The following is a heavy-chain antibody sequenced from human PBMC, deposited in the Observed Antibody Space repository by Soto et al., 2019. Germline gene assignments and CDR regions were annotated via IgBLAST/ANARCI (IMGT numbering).Heavy chain of an antibody. V-gene: IGHV1-2*02. CDR1: GYTFTDYY. D-gene: IGHD2-2*01. Sequence: QMLLVQSGAEVKKPGASVKVSCQASGYTFTDYYIHWVRQAPGQGLEWMGWINPTGGGTNYAQKVRGRVTMTRDTSISTAYLELSRLTSDDTAVFYCARSFSSRYYYFNYAMDVWGQGTTVTVSS. CDR2: INPTGGGT. J-gene: IGHJ6*02. CDR3: ARSFSSRYYYFNYAMDV.